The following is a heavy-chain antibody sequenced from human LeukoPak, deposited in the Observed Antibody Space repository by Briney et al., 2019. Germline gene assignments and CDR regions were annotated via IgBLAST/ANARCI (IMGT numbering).Heavy chain of an antibody. V-gene: IGHV3-66*02. D-gene: IGHD3-3*01. CDR3: ARDPKVLDTRPDYMDV. Sequence: LAGGSLRLSCAASGFTVSSNYMSWVRQAPGKGLEWVSVIYSGGSTYYADSVKGRFTISRDNFKNTLYLQMNSLRAEDTAVYYCARDPKVLDTRPDYMDVWGKGTTVTVSS. CDR2: IYSGGST. J-gene: IGHJ6*03. CDR1: GFTVSSNY.